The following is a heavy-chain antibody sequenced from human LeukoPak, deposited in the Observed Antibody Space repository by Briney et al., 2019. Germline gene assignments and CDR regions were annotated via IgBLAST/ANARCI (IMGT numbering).Heavy chain of an antibody. CDR2: ISAYNGNT. V-gene: IGHV1-18*01. CDR3: ARTDRTYYDFWSGYYTGNWFDP. CDR1: GYTFTSYG. D-gene: IGHD3-3*01. Sequence: ASVKVSCKASGYTFTSYGISWVRQAPGQGLEWMGWISAYNGNTNYAQKLQGRVTMTTDTSTSTAYMELRSLRSDGTAVYYCARTDRTYYDFWSGYYTGNWFDPWGQGTLVTVSS. J-gene: IGHJ5*02.